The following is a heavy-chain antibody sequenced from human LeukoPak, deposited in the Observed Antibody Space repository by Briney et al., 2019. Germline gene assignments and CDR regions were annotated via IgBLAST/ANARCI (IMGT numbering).Heavy chain of an antibody. J-gene: IGHJ3*01. CDR2: TSYDGTKN. V-gene: IGHV3-30*03. CDR1: GFTFSSYG. D-gene: IGHD7-27*01. Sequence: HPGRSLRLSCAASGFTFSSYGMHWVRQAPGKGLDWVAFTSYDGTKNYYADSVKGRFTISRDNSKNTLFLQMNSLRPEDTAVYYCAREDDSWGPNNLDLWGQGTMVTVSS. CDR3: AREDDSWGPNNLDL.